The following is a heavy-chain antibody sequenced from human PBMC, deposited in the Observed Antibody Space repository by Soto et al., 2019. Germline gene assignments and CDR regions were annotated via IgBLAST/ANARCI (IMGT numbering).Heavy chain of an antibody. CDR3: ARHEWSKHHYGLKV. CDR2: IYFSGSI. CDR1: GGSISSRGYY. D-gene: IGHD3-3*01. J-gene: IGHJ6*04. V-gene: IGHV4-39*01. Sequence: KSSETLSLTCTVSGGSISSRGYYWAWIRQPPGKGLEWIGSIYFSGSIYDSPSLKSRITISVDTAKNQFSLKLNSVTAADTAVYYGARHEWSKHHYGLKVWGTGTSVTVSS.